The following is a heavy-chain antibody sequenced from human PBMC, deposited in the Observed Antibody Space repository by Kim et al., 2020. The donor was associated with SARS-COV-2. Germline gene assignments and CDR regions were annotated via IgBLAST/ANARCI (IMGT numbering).Heavy chain of an antibody. D-gene: IGHD2-2*01. Sequence: GGSLRLSCAASGFTFSSYAMSWVHQAPGKGLEWVSAISGSGGSTYYADSVKGRFTISRDNSKNTLYLQMNSLRAEDTAVYYCAKDRVVPAAIPSAEFDPWGQGTLVTVSS. CDR3: AKDRVVPAAIPSAEFDP. CDR2: ISGSGGST. CDR1: GFTFSSYA. J-gene: IGHJ5*02. V-gene: IGHV3-23*01.